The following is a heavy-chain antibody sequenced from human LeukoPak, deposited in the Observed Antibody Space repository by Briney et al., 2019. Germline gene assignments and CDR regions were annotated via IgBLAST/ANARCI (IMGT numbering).Heavy chain of an antibody. CDR3: TRERAVAGTYDY. J-gene: IGHJ4*02. CDR1: GFSLSKYG. V-gene: IGHV3-49*04. D-gene: IGHD6-19*01. CDR2: IRSKAYGGTT. Sequence: GGSLRLSCAASGFSLSKYGMHWVRQAPGKGLEWVGFIRSKAYGGTTEYAASVKGRFTISRDDSKSIAYLQMNSLKTEDTAVYYCTRERAVAGTYDYWGQGTLVTVSS.